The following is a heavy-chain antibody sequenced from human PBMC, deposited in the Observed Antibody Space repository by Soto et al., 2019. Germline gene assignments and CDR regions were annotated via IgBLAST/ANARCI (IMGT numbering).Heavy chain of an antibody. J-gene: IGHJ4*02. CDR2: WYDGSNK. Sequence: WYDGSNKYYADSVKGRFTISRDNSKNTLYLQMNSLRAEDTAVYYCARDNLSSKGLGLPLGYWGQGTPVPVSP. CDR3: ARDNLSSKGLGLPLGY. V-gene: IGHV3-33*01. D-gene: IGHD2-2*01.